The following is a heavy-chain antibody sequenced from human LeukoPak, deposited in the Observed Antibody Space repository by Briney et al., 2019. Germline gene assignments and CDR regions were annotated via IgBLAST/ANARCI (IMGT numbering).Heavy chain of an antibody. CDR2: ISAAAST. CDR1: GFTFSSYA. J-gene: IGHJ4*02. D-gene: IGHD6-13*01. Sequence: GGSLRLSCTASGFTFSSYAMRWVRQAPGKGLEWVSVISAAASTSYADSVKGRFTISRDNSQNTLYLQMNSLRAEDAAVYYCAKGTEYSSSWYKEALDYWGQGALVTVSS. CDR3: AKGTEYSSSWYKEALDY. V-gene: IGHV3-23*01.